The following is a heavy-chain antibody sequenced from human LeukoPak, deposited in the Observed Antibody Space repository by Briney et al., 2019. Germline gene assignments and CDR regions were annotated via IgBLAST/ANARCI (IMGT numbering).Heavy chain of an antibody. CDR3: ARRLDRSGLSGY. CDR1: GFTFSSYW. D-gene: IGHD3-10*01. CDR2: IKQDGSDQ. J-gene: IGHJ4*02. V-gene: IGHV3-7*01. Sequence: PGGSLRLSCAASGFTFSSYWMSWVRQAPGKGLERVANIKQDGSDQYYVDSVKGRFTISRDNAKASLYLQMNSLRAEDTAIYYCARRLDRSGLSGYWGQGTLVTVSS.